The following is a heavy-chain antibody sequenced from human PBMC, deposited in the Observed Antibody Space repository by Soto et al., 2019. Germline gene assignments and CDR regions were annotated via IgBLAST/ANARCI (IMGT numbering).Heavy chain of an antibody. CDR3: ARGGRSSYSGGWYYFDY. CDR2: IIPIFGTT. V-gene: IGHV1-69*13. D-gene: IGHD6-19*01. Sequence: SVKVSCKASGFSFSDYFMHWVRQAPGQGLEWMGGIIPIFGTTNYAQKFQGRVTITADESTSTAYMELSSLRSEDPAVYYCARGGRSSYSGGWYYFDYWGQGTLVTVSS. CDR1: GFSFSDYF. J-gene: IGHJ4*02.